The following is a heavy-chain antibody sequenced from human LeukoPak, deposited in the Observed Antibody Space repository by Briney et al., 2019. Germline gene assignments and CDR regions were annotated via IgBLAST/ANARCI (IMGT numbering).Heavy chain of an antibody. CDR2: ISYDGSDK. CDR3: VKDYSGSGSIDY. V-gene: IGHV3-30*18. Sequence: GGSLRLSCAASRFSFSSYAMHWVRQAQGTGLEWVAVISYDGSDKYYADSVKGRFTISRDNSKNTLYLQMNSLRAEDTALYYCVKDYSGSGSIDYWGQGTLVTVSS. CDR1: RFSFSSYA. J-gene: IGHJ4*02. D-gene: IGHD3-10*01.